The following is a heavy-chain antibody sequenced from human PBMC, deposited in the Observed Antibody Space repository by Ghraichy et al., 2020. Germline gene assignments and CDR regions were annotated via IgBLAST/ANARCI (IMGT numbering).Heavy chain of an antibody. Sequence: GGSLRLSCAASGFTFSNYWMHWVRQAPGKGPVWVSRIDSDGSSTTYADSVKGRFTISRDNAKNTLYLQMNSLGVEDTAVYYCARAVAGHLFDCWGQGILVTVSS. D-gene: IGHD6-19*01. J-gene: IGHJ4*02. CDR1: GFTFSNYW. V-gene: IGHV3-74*01. CDR3: ARAVAGHLFDC. CDR2: IDSDGSST.